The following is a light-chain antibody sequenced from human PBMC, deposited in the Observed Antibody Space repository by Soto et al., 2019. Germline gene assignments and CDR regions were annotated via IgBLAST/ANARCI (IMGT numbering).Light chain of an antibody. Sequence: IVMTQSPDSLAVSLGERATINCKSSQSVLYSSNTKNDLAWYHQKPGHPPKLLIYWASTRESGVPDPFSGSGSGTDFTLTISSLQAEDVAVYYWQQYYSTPFTFGQGTRLEMK. CDR1: QSVLYSSNTKND. V-gene: IGKV4-1*01. CDR2: WAS. J-gene: IGKJ5*01. CDR3: QQYYSTPFT.